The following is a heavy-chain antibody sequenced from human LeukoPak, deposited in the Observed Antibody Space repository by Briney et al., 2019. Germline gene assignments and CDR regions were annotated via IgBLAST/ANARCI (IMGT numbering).Heavy chain of an antibody. Sequence: ASVKVSCKASGYTFTSYDINWVRQANGQGLEWMGWMNPNSGNTGYAQKFQGRVTMTRNTSISTAYTELSSLRSEDTAVYYCASRYSSSEKLYYYYGMDVWGQGTTVTVSS. CDR3: ASRYSSSEKLYYYYGMDV. D-gene: IGHD6-13*01. CDR1: GYTFTSYD. J-gene: IGHJ6*02. CDR2: MNPNSGNT. V-gene: IGHV1-8*01.